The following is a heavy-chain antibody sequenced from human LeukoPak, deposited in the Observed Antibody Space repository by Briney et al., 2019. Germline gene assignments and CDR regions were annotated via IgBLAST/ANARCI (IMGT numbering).Heavy chain of an antibody. Sequence: PSQTLSLTCTVSGGSINSGGYYWSWIRQHPGRGLELTGYISYSGSTYYNPSLKSRVTISLDTSKNQFSLRLSSVSAADTAVYFCTVGPHHYFDSWGQGTLVTVSS. CDR1: GGSINSGGYY. J-gene: IGHJ4*02. V-gene: IGHV4-31*03. CDR2: ISYSGST. CDR3: TVGPHHYFDS. D-gene: IGHD4-11*01.